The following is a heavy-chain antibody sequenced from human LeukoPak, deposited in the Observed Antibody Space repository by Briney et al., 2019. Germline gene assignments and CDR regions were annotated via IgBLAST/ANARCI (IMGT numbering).Heavy chain of an antibody. D-gene: IGHD3-22*01. CDR1: GFTFSSYG. Sequence: GRSLRLSCAASGFTFSSYGMHWVRQAPGKGLVWVAVISYDGSNKYYADSVKGRFTNSRDNAKNTLYLQMNSLRAEDTAVYYCAKDTPYYYDSSGYFDYWGQGTLVTVSS. V-gene: IGHV3-30*18. CDR3: AKDTPYYYDSSGYFDY. CDR2: ISYDGSNK. J-gene: IGHJ4*02.